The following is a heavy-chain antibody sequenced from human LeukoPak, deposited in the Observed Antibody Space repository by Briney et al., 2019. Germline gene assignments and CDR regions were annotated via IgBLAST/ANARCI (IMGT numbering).Heavy chain of an antibody. CDR2: INTNTGNP. Sequence: RASVKVSCKASGYTFTSYDINWVRQATGQGLEWMGWINTNTGNPTYAQGFTGRFVFSLDTSVSTAHLQISSLKADDTAVYHCARDAIAAAGTQLPYYYYYMDVWGKGTTVTISS. J-gene: IGHJ6*03. CDR3: ARDAIAAAGTQLPYYYYYMDV. D-gene: IGHD6-13*01. CDR1: GYTFTSYD. V-gene: IGHV7-4-1*02.